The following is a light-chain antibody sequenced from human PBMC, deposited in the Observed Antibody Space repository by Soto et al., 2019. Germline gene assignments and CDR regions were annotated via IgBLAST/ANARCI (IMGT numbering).Light chain of an antibody. CDR2: GAS. CDR3: QQLNNFPRT. J-gene: IGKJ1*01. CDR1: QGISSY. Sequence: DIQLTQSPSFLSASVGDRVTITCRASQGISSYLAWYQQRPGKAPKLLMYGASTLQSGVPSRFSGSASGTTFTLTINYLQPEDFATYYCQQLNNFPRTFGQGTKVE. V-gene: IGKV1-9*01.